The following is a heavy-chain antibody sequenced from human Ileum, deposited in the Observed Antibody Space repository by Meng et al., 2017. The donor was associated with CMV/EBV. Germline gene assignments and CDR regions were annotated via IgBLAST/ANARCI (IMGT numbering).Heavy chain of an antibody. V-gene: IGHV4-39*07. CDR3: ARVESNSSGWFISY. CDR1: GGSISSSSYY. J-gene: IGHJ4*02. Sequence: QLQRQGAGPGLVKPSDTLSLICTVSGGSISSSSYYWAWIRQPPGKGLEWIGSIYYSGSTYYNPSLKSRVTISVDTSKNQFSLKLTSVTAADTAVHFCARVESNSSGWFISYWGQGALVTVSS. D-gene: IGHD6-19*01. CDR2: IYYSGST.